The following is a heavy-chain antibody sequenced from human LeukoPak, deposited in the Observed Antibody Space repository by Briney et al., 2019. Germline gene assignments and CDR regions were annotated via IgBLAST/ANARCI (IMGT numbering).Heavy chain of an antibody. CDR1: GFSFSNYD. CDR3: ARDRARGRSDY. V-gene: IGHV3-23*01. J-gene: IGHJ4*02. CDR2: VSASGDYT. D-gene: IGHD3-10*01. Sequence: GGSLRLSCAGPGFSFSNYDMGWVRQAPGKGLEWVAVVSASGDYTEYADSVKGRFTISRDNAKNSLYLQMNSLRAEDTAVYYCARDRARGRSDYWGQGTLVTVSS.